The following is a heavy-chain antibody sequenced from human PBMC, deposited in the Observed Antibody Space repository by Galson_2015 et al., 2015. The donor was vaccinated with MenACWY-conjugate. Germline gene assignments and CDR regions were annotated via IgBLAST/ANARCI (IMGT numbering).Heavy chain of an antibody. CDR3: GRDSNFYCMDV. CDR2: INPSGGSP. J-gene: IGHJ6*03. V-gene: IGHV1-46*03. Sequence: SVKVSCKASGYTFTSYHMHWVRQAPGQGFEWMGIINPSGGSPTYAQKSQGRVTMTRDTSTSTVYMELSSLRSEDTAVYYCGRDSNFYCMDVWGKGTTVTVSS. CDR1: GYTFTSYH.